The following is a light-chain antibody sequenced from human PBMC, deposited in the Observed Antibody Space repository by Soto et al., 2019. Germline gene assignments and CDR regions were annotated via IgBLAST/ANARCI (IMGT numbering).Light chain of an antibody. CDR1: QDITNY. V-gene: IGKV1-33*01. Sequence: DIQMTQSPSSLSASVGDRVTIICQASQDITNYLNWYQQKPGKAPKLLIHDSSILETGVPSRFSGSGSGTYFSFTISSLQPEDIATYDCQQYDTRPLTFGQGTRLEIK. CDR3: QQYDTRPLT. CDR2: DSS. J-gene: IGKJ5*01.